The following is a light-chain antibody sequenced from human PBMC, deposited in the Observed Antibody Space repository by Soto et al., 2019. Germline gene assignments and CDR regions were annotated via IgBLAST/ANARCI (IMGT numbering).Light chain of an antibody. J-gene: IGKJ2*01. CDR2: WAS. Sequence: DIVMTQSPDSLAVSLGERATINCKSSQSVLYSSNNKNYLAWYQQKPGQPPKLLIYWASTRESGVPDRFSGSGSGTEVTLTISSLQAEDRAVYYLQQYYSTPNTFGHGIKLEIK. CDR1: QSVLYSSNNKNY. CDR3: QQYYSTPNT. V-gene: IGKV4-1*01.